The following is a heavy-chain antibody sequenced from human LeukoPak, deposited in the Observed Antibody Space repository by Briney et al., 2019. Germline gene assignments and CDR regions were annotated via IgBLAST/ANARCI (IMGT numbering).Heavy chain of an antibody. D-gene: IGHD4-17*01. V-gene: IGHV3-21*01. Sequence: PGGSLRLSCAASGLTFSSYSMNWVRQAPGKGREWVSSISSSSSYIYYADAVKGRFTISRDNAKNSLYLQMNSLRAEDTAVYYCARDDYGDYSGYYFDYWGQGTLVTVSS. CDR3: ARDDYGDYSGYYFDY. CDR1: GLTFSSYS. CDR2: ISSSSSYI. J-gene: IGHJ4*02.